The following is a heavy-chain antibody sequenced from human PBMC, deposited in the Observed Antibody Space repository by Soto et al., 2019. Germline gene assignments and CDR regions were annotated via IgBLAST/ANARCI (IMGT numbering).Heavy chain of an antibody. CDR1: GIMSSGYG. CDR2: INPTLDST. Sequence: QEQVVQSGPAMKEPGSSVKVSCRASGIMSSGYGFSWVRQAPGQGLEWVGRINPTLDSTQYAQNLQGRVSITVDKSTDTAYWEVTSRGLEDTAMYFCATMKRTRLDSWGRGTVVTVSS. CDR3: ATMKRTRLDS. J-gene: IGHJ4*02. D-gene: IGHD6-25*01. V-gene: IGHV1-69*09.